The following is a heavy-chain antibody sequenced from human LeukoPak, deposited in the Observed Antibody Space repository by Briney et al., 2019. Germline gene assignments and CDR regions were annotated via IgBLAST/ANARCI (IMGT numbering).Heavy chain of an antibody. CDR1: GDSINVDN. CDR3: ARAERSVPGTLDF. V-gene: IGHV4-59*01. CDR2: MYNRGST. D-gene: IGHD6-19*01. Sequence: PSETLSLTWTVFGDSINVDNGGCIWQSPGKELEWIGYMYNRGSTIYNPSLKSRVTISTDTSKNQFSLRLTSVTAADTAGDYCARAERSVPGTLDFWGQGTLITVSS. J-gene: IGHJ4*01.